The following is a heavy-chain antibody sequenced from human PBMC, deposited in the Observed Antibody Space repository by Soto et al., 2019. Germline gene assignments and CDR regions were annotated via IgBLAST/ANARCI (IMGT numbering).Heavy chain of an antibody. D-gene: IGHD3-10*01. J-gene: IGHJ4*02. CDR2: ISGNSRTI. V-gene: IGHV3-48*01. CDR1: GFNFKNYN. Sequence: DVQLVQSGGGLVQAGGSLRLSCTASGFNFKNYNMNWLRQAPGKGLECVAYISGNSRTIYYADSVKGRFTISRDNAANSVFLQMNSLRVEDTSVYYCASGPWELDYWGQGTLVTVSS. CDR3: ASGPWELDY.